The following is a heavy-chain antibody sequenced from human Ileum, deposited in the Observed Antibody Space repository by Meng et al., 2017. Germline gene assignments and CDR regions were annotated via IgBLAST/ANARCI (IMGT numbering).Heavy chain of an antibody. CDR3: TTGSGSYTIGH. V-gene: IGHV3-15*01. CDR2: INSKTKGGTT. Sequence: VRVVVSGGVLGKSGRSLRLSCAASGFTFSNAWMSWVRQAPGKGLEWVGRINSKTKGGTTDYAAPVKGRFTISRDDSKNTLYLQMNSLKTEDTAVYYCTTGSGSYTIGHWGQGTLVTVSS. CDR1: GFTFSNAW. D-gene: IGHD3-10*01. J-gene: IGHJ5*02.